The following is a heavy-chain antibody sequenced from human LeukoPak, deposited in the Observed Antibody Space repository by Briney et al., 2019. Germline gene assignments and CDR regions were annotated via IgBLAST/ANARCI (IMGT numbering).Heavy chain of an antibody. CDR1: GFSYSDYY. CDR2: INSNGGTI. CDR3: ASQGLLTTDDF. J-gene: IGHJ4*02. Sequence: GGSLRLSCTASGFSYSDYYMSWIRQAPGKGPEWLSHINSNGGTIYYADSVKGRFTISRDNAKNSLYLQMNSLRAEDTAVYYCASQGLLTTDDFWGQGTLVTVSS. V-gene: IGHV3-11*01. D-gene: IGHD4-17*01.